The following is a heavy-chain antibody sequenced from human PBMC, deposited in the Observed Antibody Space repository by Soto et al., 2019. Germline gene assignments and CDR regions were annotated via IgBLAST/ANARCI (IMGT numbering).Heavy chain of an antibody. CDR2: INPNSGGT. CDR3: AGEIRYYYDSSGYYYGSY. J-gene: IGHJ4*02. CDR1: GYTFTGYY. D-gene: IGHD3-22*01. Sequence: ASVKVSCKASGYTFTGYYMHWVRQAPGQGLEWMGWINPNSGGTNYAQKFQGRVTMTRDTSISTAYMELSRLRSDDTAVYYCAGEIRYYYDSSGYYYGSYWGQGTLVTVSP. V-gene: IGHV1-2*02.